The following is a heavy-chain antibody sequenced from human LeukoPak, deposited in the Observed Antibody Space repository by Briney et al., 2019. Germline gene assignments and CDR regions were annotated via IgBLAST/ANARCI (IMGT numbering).Heavy chain of an antibody. V-gene: IGHV4-34*01. J-gene: IGHJ3*02. CDR2: INHSGST. D-gene: IGHD3-3*01. Sequence: SETLSLTCAVYGGSFSGYYWSWIRQPPGKGLEWIGEINHSGSTNYNPSLKSRVTISVDTSKNQFSLKLSSVTAADTAVYYCARGRTGYDFWSGYPFGAFDIWGQWTMVTVSS. CDR1: GGSFSGYY. CDR3: ARGRTGYDFWSGYPFGAFDI.